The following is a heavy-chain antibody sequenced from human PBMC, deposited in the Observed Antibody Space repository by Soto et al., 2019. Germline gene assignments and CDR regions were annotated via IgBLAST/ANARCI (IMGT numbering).Heavy chain of an antibody. V-gene: IGHV3-73*01. CDR1: GFTLSGSA. CDR2: IRSKANSYAT. J-gene: IGHJ5*01. Sequence: XGSLRLSCSASGFTLSGSAMHWVRQASGKGLEWVGRIRSKANSYATAYAASVKGRFTISRDDSKNTAYLQMNSLKTEDTAVYYCTRPKEIVEDATFDHWGQETLVTVSS. CDR3: TRPKEIVEDATFDH. D-gene: IGHD3-22*01.